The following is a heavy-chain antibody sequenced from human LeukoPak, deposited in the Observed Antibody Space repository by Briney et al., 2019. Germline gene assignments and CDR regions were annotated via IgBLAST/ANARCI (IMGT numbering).Heavy chain of an antibody. CDR2: IYYSGST. J-gene: IGHJ4*02. CDR3: ARASSSSWSTDY. CDR1: GGSISSSSYY. V-gene: IGHV4-39*01. D-gene: IGHD6-13*01. Sequence: PSETLSLTCTVSGGSISSSSYYWVWIRQPPGKGLECIGSIYYSGSTYYNPSLKSRVTISVDTSKNQFSLRLSSVTAADTAVYYCARASSSSWSTDYWGQGTLVTVSS.